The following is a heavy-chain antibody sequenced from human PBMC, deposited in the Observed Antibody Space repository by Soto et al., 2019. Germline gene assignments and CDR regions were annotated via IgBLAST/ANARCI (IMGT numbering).Heavy chain of an antibody. Sequence: QVQLVQSGAEVKKPGASVKVSCKASGYTFTSYGISWVRQAPGQGLEWMGWISAYNGNTNYAQKLQGRVTMTTDTSTSTDYMELRSLRSDDTAVYCCARVLGYCISTSCLYYFDYWGQGTLVTVSS. CDR3: ARVLGYCISTSCLYYFDY. V-gene: IGHV1-18*01. CDR2: ISAYNGNT. CDR1: GYTFTSYG. J-gene: IGHJ4*02. D-gene: IGHD2-2*01.